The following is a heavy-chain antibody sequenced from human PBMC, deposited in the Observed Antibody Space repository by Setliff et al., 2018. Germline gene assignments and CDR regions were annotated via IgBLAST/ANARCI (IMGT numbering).Heavy chain of an antibody. Sequence: GGSLRLSCAASGFTFSNYDMNWVRQAPGKGLEWVSYIISNSLTIHYADSVRGRFTVSRDNARNSLYLQMNNLRAEDTAVYYCARGIGGFCSSNSCSNESWPWGQGTLVTVSS. D-gene: IGHD2-2*01. CDR2: IISNSLTI. CDR1: GFTFSNYD. V-gene: IGHV3-48*01. J-gene: IGHJ4*02. CDR3: ARGIGGFCSSNSCSNESWP.